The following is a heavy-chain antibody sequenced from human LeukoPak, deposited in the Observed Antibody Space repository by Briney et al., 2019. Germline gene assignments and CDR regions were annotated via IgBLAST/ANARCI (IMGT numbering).Heavy chain of an antibody. J-gene: IGHJ4*02. D-gene: IGHD1-14*01. CDR3: ARQPDY. V-gene: IGHV3-74*01. Sequence: GWSLRLSCAASGFTFSNYWMHWVRQAPGKGLVWVSHINSDGSRTNYAASVKGRFTISRDNAKNTLYLQMNSLRAENTAVYYCARQPDYWGQGTLVTVSS. CDR2: INSDGSRT. CDR1: GFTFSNYW.